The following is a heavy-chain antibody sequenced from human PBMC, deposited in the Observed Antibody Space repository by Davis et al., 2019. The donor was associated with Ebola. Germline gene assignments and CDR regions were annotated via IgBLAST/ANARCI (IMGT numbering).Heavy chain of an antibody. Sequence: GESLKISCAGSGFTFSNYAMAWVRQAPGKGLEWVSAITGSGGTTYYAESVRGRFTISRDNSNNTLYLQLNTLRAEDTAIYYCARDWIAYFEYFQYWGQGTLVTVSS. CDR3: ARDWIAYFEYFQY. V-gene: IGHV3-23*01. D-gene: IGHD2-2*03. CDR2: ITGSGGTT. J-gene: IGHJ1*01. CDR1: GFTFSNYA.